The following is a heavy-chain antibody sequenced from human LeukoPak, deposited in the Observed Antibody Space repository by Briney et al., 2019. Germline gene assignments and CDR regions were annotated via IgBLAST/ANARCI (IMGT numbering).Heavy chain of an antibody. CDR1: GYSFTSYW. J-gene: IGHJ3*02. CDR2: IYPGDSDT. V-gene: IGHV5-51*01. CDR3: ARQLYCSGGSCYSVPDAFDI. D-gene: IGHD2-15*01. Sequence: GESLKISCKGSGYSFTSYWIGWVRQMPGKGLEWMGIIYPGDSDTRYSPSFQGQVTISADKSISTAYLQWSSLKASDTAMYHCARQLYCSGGSCYSVPDAFDIWGQGTMVTVSS.